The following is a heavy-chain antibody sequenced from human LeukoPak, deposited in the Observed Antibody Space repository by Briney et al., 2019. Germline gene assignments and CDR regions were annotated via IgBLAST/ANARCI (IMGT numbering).Heavy chain of an antibody. CDR3: AKASIVLLTAIQMSCYFGY. CDR1: GFTFSDYY. Sequence: GGSLRLSCAASGFTFSDYYMSWIRQAPGKGLEWVSYISSSSSNKNYADSVKGRFTISRDNAKNSLYLQMNSLRAEGTAVYYCAKASIVLLTAIQMSCYFGYWDRGPRVSVSS. CDR2: ISSSSSNK. J-gene: IGHJ4*02. V-gene: IGHV3-11*06. D-gene: IGHD2-21*02.